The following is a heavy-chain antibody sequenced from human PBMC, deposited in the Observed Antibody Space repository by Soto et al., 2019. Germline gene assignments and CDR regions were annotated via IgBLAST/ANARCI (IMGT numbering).Heavy chain of an antibody. V-gene: IGHV1-69*01. CDR1: GGAFSSYV. Sequence: QVQLVQSGAEVKKPGSSVKVSCKASGGAFSSYVISWVRQAPGQGLECMGGIIPNLGKANYAQKFQGRVTITADESTSTAYMELRSLRSDDTAVYYCARGLNAFPHWGQGTLVTVSS. CDR2: IIPNLGKA. D-gene: IGHD2-2*01. J-gene: IGHJ4*02. CDR3: ARGLNAFPH.